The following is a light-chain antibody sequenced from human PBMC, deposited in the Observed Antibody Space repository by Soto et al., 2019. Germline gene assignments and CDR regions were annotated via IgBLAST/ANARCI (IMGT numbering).Light chain of an antibody. CDR2: LEGSGSY. Sequence: QPVRTQSSSASASLGSSVKLTCTLSSGHRSYIIAWHQQQPGKAPRYLMKLEGSGSYNKGSGVPDRFSGSSSGADRYLTISNLQFEDEADYYCETWDSHTRVFGGGTKVTVL. CDR1: SGHRSYI. J-gene: IGLJ3*02. CDR3: ETWDSHTRV. V-gene: IGLV4-60*02.